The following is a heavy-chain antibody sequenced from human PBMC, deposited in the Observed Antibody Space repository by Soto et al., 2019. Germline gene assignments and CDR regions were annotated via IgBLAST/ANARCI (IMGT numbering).Heavy chain of an antibody. CDR1: GDSIGRFY. V-gene: IGHV4-4*07. J-gene: IGHJ6*02. CDR2: VCSTGGT. CDR3: ARDLSGTGLDI. Sequence: LSLTCNVSGDSIGRFYWSWIRQSAEKGLEWIGRVCSTGGTAYNPALKGRVTISLDRSNNHVSLEMNSVTAADTAVYFCARDLSGTGLDIWGRGTRVTVSS. D-gene: IGHD1-26*01.